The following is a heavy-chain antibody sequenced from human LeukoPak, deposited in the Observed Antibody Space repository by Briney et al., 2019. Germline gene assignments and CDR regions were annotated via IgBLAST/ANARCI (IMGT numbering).Heavy chain of an antibody. D-gene: IGHD2-15*01. CDR3: AKDAVVVAAAPDWFDP. CDR1: GFTFSSYA. CDR2: ISGSGGST. J-gene: IGHJ5*02. Sequence: PGGSLRLSCAASGFTFSSYAMSWVRQAPGKGLEWVSAISGSGGSTYYADSVKGRFTISRDNSKNTLYLQMNSLRAEDTAVYYCAKDAVVVAAAPDWFDPWGQGTLVTVSS. V-gene: IGHV3-23*01.